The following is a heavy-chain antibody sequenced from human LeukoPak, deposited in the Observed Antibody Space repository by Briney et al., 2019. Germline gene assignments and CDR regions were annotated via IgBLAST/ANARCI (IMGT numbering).Heavy chain of an antibody. Sequence: SGGSLRLSCIASGFNFSNYWMSWVRQAPGKGLEWVSYISSSGSTIYYADSVKGRFTISRDNAKNSLYLQMNSLRAEDTAVYYCAELGITMIGGVWGKGTTVTISS. D-gene: IGHD3-10*02. CDR3: AELGITMIGGV. J-gene: IGHJ6*04. CDR2: ISSSGSTI. V-gene: IGHV3-48*03. CDR1: GFNFSNYW.